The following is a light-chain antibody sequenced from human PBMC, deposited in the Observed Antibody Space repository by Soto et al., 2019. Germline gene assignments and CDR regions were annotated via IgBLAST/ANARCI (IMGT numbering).Light chain of an antibody. CDR2: LNT. CDR3: AAWDGSLSAVL. J-gene: IGLJ2*01. Sequence: QSVLTQSPSASGTPGQRVTISCSGSRSNIGTYTVNWYQHLPGTAPTLLIYLNTQRPSGVPNRFSGSKSGTSASLAISGLQSEDEAEYYCAAWDGSLSAVLFGGGTKLTVL. CDR1: RSNIGTYT. V-gene: IGLV1-44*01.